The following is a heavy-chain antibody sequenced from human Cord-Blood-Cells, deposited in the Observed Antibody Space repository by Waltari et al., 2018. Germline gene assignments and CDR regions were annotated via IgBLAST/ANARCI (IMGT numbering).Heavy chain of an antibody. CDR2: IIPILGIA. Sequence: QVQLVQSGAEVKKPGSSVKVSCKASGGTFSSYAISWVRQAPGQGLEWMGRIIPILGIANYAQRFPGRVTITAVKSTSTAYIELSSLRSEDTAVYYCARERYCSSTSCSVYYYYYYMDVWGKGTTVTVSS. V-gene: IGHV1-69*09. CDR1: GGTFSSYA. CDR3: ARERYCSSTSCSVYYYYYYMDV. J-gene: IGHJ6*03. D-gene: IGHD2-2*01.